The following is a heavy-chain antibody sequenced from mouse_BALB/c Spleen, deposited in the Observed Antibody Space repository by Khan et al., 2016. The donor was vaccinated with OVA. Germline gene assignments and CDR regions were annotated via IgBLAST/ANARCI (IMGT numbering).Heavy chain of an antibody. Sequence: VQLKESGAELVRPGALVKLSCKASGFNIKDYYIHWVKQRPEQGLEWIGWIDPENGNTIYDPKFQGKASMTADTSSNTAYLQLSSLTSEDTASYYCARRDYEAMDYWGQGTSVTVSS. CDR2: IDPENGNT. CDR1: GFNIKDYY. D-gene: IGHD2-4*01. CDR3: ARRDYEAMDY. V-gene: IGHV14-1*02. J-gene: IGHJ4*01.